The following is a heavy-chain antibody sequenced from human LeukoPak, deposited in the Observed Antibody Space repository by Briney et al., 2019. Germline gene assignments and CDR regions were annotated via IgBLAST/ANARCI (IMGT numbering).Heavy chain of an antibody. Sequence: ASVKVSCKASGGTFSSYAISWVRQAPGQGLEWMGGIIPIFGTANYAQKFQGRVTITTDESTSTAYMELSSLRSEDTAVYYCARGFMRFYDWLGAFDIWGQGTMVTVSS. D-gene: IGHD5/OR15-5a*01. V-gene: IGHV1-69*05. J-gene: IGHJ3*02. CDR2: IIPIFGTA. CDR3: ARGFMRFYDWLGAFDI. CDR1: GGTFSSYA.